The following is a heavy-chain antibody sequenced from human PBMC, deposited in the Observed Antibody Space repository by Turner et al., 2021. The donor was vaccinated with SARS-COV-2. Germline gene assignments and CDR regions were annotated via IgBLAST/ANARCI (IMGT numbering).Heavy chain of an antibody. CDR3: AKVLSRAVAGTGVGLLGY. CDR1: VFVFSSYA. Sequence: VQLLGSGCGLVQPGGSPSISCAASVFVFSSYAMSWVRQAPGKGLEWVSGISGSGGSTYYADTEKGRFTITRDNSKNTLNLKMNSLRAEDTAVYYGAKVLSRAVAGTGVGLLGYWGQGTLVTVSS. D-gene: IGHD6-19*01. V-gene: IGHV3-23*01. CDR2: ISGSGGST. J-gene: IGHJ4*02.